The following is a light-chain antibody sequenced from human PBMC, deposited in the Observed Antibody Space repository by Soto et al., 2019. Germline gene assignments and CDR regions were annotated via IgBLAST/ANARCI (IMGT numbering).Light chain of an antibody. Sequence: DIVMTQSPLSLPVTPGEPASISCRSSQSLMHTNGNNYLDWYLQMPGQSPQLLIYFGYSRASGVPEKFSGSASGTDFTLKISRVEPEDVGVYYCMQAIQTVYTFGQGTMLEIK. CDR3: MQAIQTVYT. J-gene: IGKJ2*01. V-gene: IGKV2-28*01. CDR2: FGY. CDR1: QSLMHTNGNNY.